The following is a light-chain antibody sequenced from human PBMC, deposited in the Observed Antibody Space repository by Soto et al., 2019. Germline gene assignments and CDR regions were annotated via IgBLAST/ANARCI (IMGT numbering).Light chain of an antibody. CDR1: SSNLGAGYD. Sequence: QSVLTQPPSVSGAPGQRVTLSCTGNSSNLGAGYDVHWYQQLPGAAPKLVIFGNRNRPSGVPERFSGSKAGTSASLDITGLQAEDEADYYCQAYDYSLTASVFCGGTKLTVL. CDR3: QAYDYSLTASV. V-gene: IGLV1-40*01. J-gene: IGLJ3*02. CDR2: GNR.